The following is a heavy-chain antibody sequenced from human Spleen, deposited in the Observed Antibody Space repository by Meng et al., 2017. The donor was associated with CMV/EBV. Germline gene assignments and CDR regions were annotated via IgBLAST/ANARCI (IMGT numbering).Heavy chain of an antibody. D-gene: IGHD5-18*01. J-gene: IGHJ5*02. CDR2: ISPAGSTT. CDR1: GFTFSSYW. Sequence: GESLKISCATSGFTFSSYWMHGVRQAPGKGLVWVARISPAGSTTDYAGSVKGRFTISRDNSGNTLYLHMSSLRAEDTAIYYCAKDRGYNFGPEVFDPWGQGTLVTVSS. V-gene: IGHV3-74*01. CDR3: AKDRGYNFGPEVFDP.